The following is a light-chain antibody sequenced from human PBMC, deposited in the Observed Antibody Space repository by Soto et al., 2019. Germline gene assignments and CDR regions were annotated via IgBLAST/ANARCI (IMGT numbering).Light chain of an antibody. CDR2: KAS. J-gene: IGKJ1*01. Sequence: DIQMTQSPSSVSAYVGDRVTITCRASQSISDWLAWYQQKPGKAPKLLIYKASSLEGGVPARFSGSGSGTEFTLTISSLQPDDFATYYCQQYNGERVFGQGTKVDIK. CDR3: QQYNGERV. V-gene: IGKV1-5*03. CDR1: QSISDW.